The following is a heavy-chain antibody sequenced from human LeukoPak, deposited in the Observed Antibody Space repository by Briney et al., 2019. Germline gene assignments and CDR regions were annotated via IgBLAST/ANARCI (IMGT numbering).Heavy chain of an antibody. V-gene: IGHV1-2*02. Sequence: ASVKVSCKASGYTFTGYFMHWVRQAPGQGLEWMGWINPNSGVTNYAQMFQGRVTLTRDTSISIAYMDLSRLRSGDTALYYCTRGAIAVAVDAFDIWGQGTMVTVSS. D-gene: IGHD6-19*01. CDR3: TRGAIAVAVDAFDI. CDR1: GYTFTGYF. J-gene: IGHJ3*02. CDR2: INPNSGVT.